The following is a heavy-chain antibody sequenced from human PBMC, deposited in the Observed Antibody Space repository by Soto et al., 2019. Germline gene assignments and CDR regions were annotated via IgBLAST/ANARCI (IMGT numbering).Heavy chain of an antibody. V-gene: IGHV3-64*02. D-gene: IGHD1-26*01. CDR2: ISSNGGST. Sequence: PGGSLRLSCAASGFTFSSYAMHWVRQAPGKGLEYVSAISSNGGSTYYADSVKGRFTISRDNSKNTLYLQMGSLRAEDMAVYYCAREGGYYAFDIWGQGTMVTV. CDR3: AREGGYYAFDI. J-gene: IGHJ3*02. CDR1: GFTFSSYA.